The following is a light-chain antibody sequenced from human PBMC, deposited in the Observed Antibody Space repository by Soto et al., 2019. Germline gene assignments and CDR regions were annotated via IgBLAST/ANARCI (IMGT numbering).Light chain of an antibody. CDR2: DAS. Sequence: DIQMTQSPSTLSASVVDRVTITCRASQSISDWLAWYQQKPGKAPKLLIYDASSLESGVPSRFSGSGSGTEFTLTISSLQPDDFATYYCQQCNSYPWTFGQGTKVDI. V-gene: IGKV1-5*01. CDR3: QQCNSYPWT. J-gene: IGKJ1*01. CDR1: QSISDW.